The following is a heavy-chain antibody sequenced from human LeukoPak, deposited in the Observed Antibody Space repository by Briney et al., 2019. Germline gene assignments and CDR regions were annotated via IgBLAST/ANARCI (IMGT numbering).Heavy chain of an antibody. Sequence: GGSLRLSCAGSGFTFSSYTMNWVRQAPGKGLVWVSSISSSATYIYYADSVRGRFTISRDDAKNSLFLHMNSLRAEDTAVYYCATWDDYGDYVAFEYWGQGTLVTVSS. J-gene: IGHJ4*02. CDR3: ATWDDYGDYVAFEY. V-gene: IGHV3-21*01. CDR2: ISSSATYI. D-gene: IGHD4-17*01. CDR1: GFTFSSYT.